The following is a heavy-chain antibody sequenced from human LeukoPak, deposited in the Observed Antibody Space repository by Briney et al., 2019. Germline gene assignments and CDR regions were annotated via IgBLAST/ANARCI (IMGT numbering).Heavy chain of an antibody. CDR2: ISAYNGNT. CDR1: GYTFTSCY. Sequence: ASVKVSCKASGYTFTSCYMHWVRQAPGQGLEWMGWISAYNGNTNYAQKLQGRVTMTTDTSTSTAYMELRSLRSDDTAVYYCARGQLWLLNWFDPWGQGTLVTVSS. CDR3: ARGQLWLLNWFDP. J-gene: IGHJ5*02. D-gene: IGHD5-18*01. V-gene: IGHV1-18*04.